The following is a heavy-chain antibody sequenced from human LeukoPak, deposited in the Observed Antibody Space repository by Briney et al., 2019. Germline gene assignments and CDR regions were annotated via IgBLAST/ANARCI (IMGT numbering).Heavy chain of an antibody. D-gene: IGHD1-1*01. CDR3: ARDPRTVRI. V-gene: IGHV3-11*04. J-gene: IGHJ4*02. Sequence: PGGSLRLSCAASGFTFSDNYMTWVRQAPGKGLEWQSYISGNGGVIQYADSVKGRFTISRDNAKNLLYLQMDSLRVEDTAIYYCARDPRTVRIWGQGTLVTVSS. CDR2: ISGNGGVI. CDR1: GFTFSDNY.